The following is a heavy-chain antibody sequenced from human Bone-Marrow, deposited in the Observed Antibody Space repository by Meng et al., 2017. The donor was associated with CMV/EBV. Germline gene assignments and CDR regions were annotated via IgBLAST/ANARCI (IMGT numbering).Heavy chain of an antibody. CDR2: IRYDGSNK. CDR3: AKWDIVVVPAALIERAFDI. Sequence: GGSLRLSCAASGFTFSSYGMHWVRQAPGKGLEWVAFIRYDGSNKYYADSVKGRFTISRDNSKNTLYLQMNSLRAEDTAVYYCAKWDIVVVPAALIERAFDIWGQGTMVTVSS. CDR1: GFTFSSYG. V-gene: IGHV3-30*02. D-gene: IGHD2-2*01. J-gene: IGHJ3*02.